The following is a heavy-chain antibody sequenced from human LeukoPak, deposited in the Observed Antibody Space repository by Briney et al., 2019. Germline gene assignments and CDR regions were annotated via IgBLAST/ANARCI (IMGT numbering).Heavy chain of an antibody. D-gene: IGHD2-2*01. V-gene: IGHV3-23*01. CDR2: ISASGGTT. J-gene: IGHJ5*01. Sequence: PGGSLRLSCAASGFTFNHYAMSWVRQAPGKGLEWVSAISASGGTTYYADSVKGRFTISRDNSENTLFLQMNSLRAEDTAVYYCAKEPREYCSSTSCPNWFDSWGQGTLVTVSS. CDR1: GFTFNHYA. CDR3: AKEPREYCSSTSCPNWFDS.